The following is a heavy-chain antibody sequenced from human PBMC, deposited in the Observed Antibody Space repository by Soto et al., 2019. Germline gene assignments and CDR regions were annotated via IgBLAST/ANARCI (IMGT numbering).Heavy chain of an antibody. Sequence: EVQLVESGGGLVQPGGSLRLSCAASGFTFSSYSMNWVRQAPGKGLEWVSYISSSSSTIYYADSVKGRFTISRDNAKNSLYLQMTSLRDEDTAVYYCARDLETIFGVVITYYYGMDVWGQGTTVTVSS. J-gene: IGHJ6*02. CDR1: GFTFSSYS. V-gene: IGHV3-48*02. CDR2: ISSSSSTI. CDR3: ARDLETIFGVVITYYYGMDV. D-gene: IGHD3-3*01.